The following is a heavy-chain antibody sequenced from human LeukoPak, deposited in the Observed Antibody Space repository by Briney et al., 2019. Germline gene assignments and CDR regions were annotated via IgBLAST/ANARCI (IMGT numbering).Heavy chain of an antibody. D-gene: IGHD5-18*01. Sequence: SETLSLTCTVSGGSISSYYWSWIRQPPGKGLEWIGYIYHSGSTYYNPSLKSRVTISVDRSKNQFSLKLSSVTAADTAVYYCARPARSDTAMPYDAFDIWGQGTMVTVSS. V-gene: IGHV4-59*12. CDR1: GGSISSYY. CDR2: IYHSGST. CDR3: ARPARSDTAMPYDAFDI. J-gene: IGHJ3*02.